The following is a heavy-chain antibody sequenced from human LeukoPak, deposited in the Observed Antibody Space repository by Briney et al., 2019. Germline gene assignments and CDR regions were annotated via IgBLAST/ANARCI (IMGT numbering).Heavy chain of an antibody. CDR1: GGSISSGNLY. D-gene: IGHD1-26*01. V-gene: IGHV4-31*03. CDR3: ARRPHGVGEPFDY. CDR2: IYYSGST. Sequence: PSETLSLTCTVSGGSISSGNLYWSWIRQRPGKGLEWIGYIYYSGSTYYNTSLKSRVTISVDTSKNQLSLKVSSVTAADTAVYYCARRPHGVGEPFDYWGQGILVTVSS. J-gene: IGHJ4*02.